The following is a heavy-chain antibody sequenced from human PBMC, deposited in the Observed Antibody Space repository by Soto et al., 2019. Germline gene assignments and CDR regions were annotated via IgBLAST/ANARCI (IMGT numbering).Heavy chain of an antibody. J-gene: IGHJ4*02. Sequence: QVQLVQSGAEVKKPGASVKVSCKGSGYTFNIYGITWVRQAPGQGLEWMGWISAHSGDTKYAQKFQGRVTMTTDTSAITAYMELRSLRSDDTAVYYCARGPLDNSGYLVDWGQGTLVTVSS. D-gene: IGHD3-22*01. CDR2: ISAHSGDT. V-gene: IGHV1-18*01. CDR1: GYTFNIYG. CDR3: ARGPLDNSGYLVD.